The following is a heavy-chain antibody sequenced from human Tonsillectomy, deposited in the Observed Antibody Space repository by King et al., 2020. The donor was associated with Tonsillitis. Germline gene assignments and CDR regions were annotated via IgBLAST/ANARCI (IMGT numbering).Heavy chain of an antibody. Sequence: VQLVESGGGLVQPGGSLRLSCAASGFTFSSYAMNWVRQAPGKGLKWVSGISGSGGSTYYADSVKGRFTISRDNSKNTLFMQMNSLRAEDTAVYYCAKGVAIVVTGQGWVDYWGQGNLVTVSS. CDR3: AKGVAIVVTGQGWVDY. CDR2: ISGSGGST. D-gene: IGHD5-12*01. CDR1: GFTFSSYA. V-gene: IGHV3-23*04. J-gene: IGHJ4*02.